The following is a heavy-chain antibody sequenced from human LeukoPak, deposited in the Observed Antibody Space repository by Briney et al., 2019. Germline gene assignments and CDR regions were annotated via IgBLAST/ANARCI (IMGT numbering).Heavy chain of an antibody. CDR1: GFTFSDHY. J-gene: IGHJ6*02. CDR3: ARTYYDSWSGYYDLDV. Sequence: GGSLRLSCAASGFTFSDHYMDWVRQAPGKGLEWVGRIRNKVNSYITDYAASVKGRFSISRDDSKDSLYLQMSSLTPEDTAVYYCARTYYDSWSGYYDLDVWGQGTTVAVSS. V-gene: IGHV3-72*01. D-gene: IGHD3-3*01. CDR2: IRNKVNSYIT.